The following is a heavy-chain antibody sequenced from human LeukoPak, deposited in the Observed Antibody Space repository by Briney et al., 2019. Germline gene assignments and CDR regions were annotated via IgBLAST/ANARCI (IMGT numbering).Heavy chain of an antibody. V-gene: IGHV3-23*01. Sequence: PGGSLRLSCAASGFIFSNYAMSWVRQAPGKGLEWVSAISGSGGTTYYADSVEGRFTISRGNSKNTLYLQMNSLRAEDTAVFYCAKRASYYDSSGYINWGQGTLVTVSS. D-gene: IGHD3-22*01. J-gene: IGHJ4*02. CDR3: AKRASYYDSSGYIN. CDR1: GFIFSNYA. CDR2: ISGSGGTT.